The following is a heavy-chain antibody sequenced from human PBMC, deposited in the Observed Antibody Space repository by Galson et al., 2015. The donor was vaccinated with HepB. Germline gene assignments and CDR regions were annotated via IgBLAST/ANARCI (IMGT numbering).Heavy chain of an antibody. CDR1: GFTFSSYS. J-gene: IGHJ5*02. D-gene: IGHD3-10*01. V-gene: IGHV3-48*02. CDR2: ISSSSSTI. CDR3: ATTPITMVRARGWFDP. Sequence: SLRLSCAASGFTFSSYSMNWVRQAPGKGLEWVSYISSSSSTIYYADSVKGRFTISRDNAKNSLYLQMNSLRDEDTAVYYCATTPITMVRARGWFDPWGQGTLVTVSS.